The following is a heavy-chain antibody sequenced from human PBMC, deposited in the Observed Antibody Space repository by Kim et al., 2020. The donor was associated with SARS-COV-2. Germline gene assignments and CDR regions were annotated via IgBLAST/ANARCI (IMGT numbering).Heavy chain of an antibody. CDR3: ARLSTLPESQGFFDY. V-gene: IGHV5-51*01. Sequence: PSFQGQVTSSADKSISTAYLQWSSLKASDTAMYYCARLSTLPESQGFFDYWGQGTLVTVSS. J-gene: IGHJ4*02.